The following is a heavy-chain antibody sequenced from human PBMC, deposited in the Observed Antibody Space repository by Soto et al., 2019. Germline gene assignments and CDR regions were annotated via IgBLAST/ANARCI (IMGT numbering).Heavy chain of an antibody. Sequence: RLSCVASGFIFSNYWMHWVRQTPGTGLVWVSRISNDGSITNYADSVKGRFTISRDNAKNTLYLQMNSLRAEDTAVYYCAKDLTWNQADYWGQGALVTVPQ. CDR3: AKDLTWNQADY. D-gene: IGHD1-1*01. V-gene: IGHV3-74*01. CDR2: ISNDGSIT. J-gene: IGHJ4*02. CDR1: GFIFSNYW.